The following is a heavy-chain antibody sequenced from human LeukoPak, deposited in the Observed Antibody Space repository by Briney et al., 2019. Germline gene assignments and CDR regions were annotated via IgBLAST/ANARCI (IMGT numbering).Heavy chain of an antibody. Sequence: PGGSLRLPCAASGFTVGTNYMTWVRQAPGKGLLWVSRLSGDGSSTKYADSLKGRFTISRDNAKNTLYLQMNSLRAEDTAVYFCARASTTVPNLLDNWGQGTLVTVSS. D-gene: IGHD4-17*01. CDR1: GFTVGTNY. CDR3: ARASTTVPNLLDN. J-gene: IGHJ4*02. CDR2: LSGDGSST. V-gene: IGHV3-74*03.